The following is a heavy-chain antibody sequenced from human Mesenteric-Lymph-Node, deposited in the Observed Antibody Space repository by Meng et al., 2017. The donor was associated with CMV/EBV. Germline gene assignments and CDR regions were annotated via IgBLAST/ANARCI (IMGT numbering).Heavy chain of an antibody. D-gene: IGHD3-3*01. CDR3: ARDGITIFGVVGGFYGMDV. J-gene: IGHJ6*02. Sequence: SVKVSCKASGGTFSSYAISWVRQAPGQGLEWMGGIIPIFGTANYAQKFQGRVTITTDESTSTAYMELSSLRSEDTAVYYCARDGITIFGVVGGFYGMDVWGQGTTVTVSS. CDR1: GGTFSSYA. CDR2: IIPIFGTA. V-gene: IGHV1-69*05.